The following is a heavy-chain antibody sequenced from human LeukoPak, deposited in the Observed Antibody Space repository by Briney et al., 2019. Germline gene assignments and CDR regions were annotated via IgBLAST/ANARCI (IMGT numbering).Heavy chain of an antibody. CDR2: ISWNSGRI. J-gene: IGHJ4*02. Sequence: GGSLRLSCAASGFSFDDYAMHWVRQAPGKGLEWVSGISWNSGRIGYADSVKGRFTISRDNAKNSLSLQMNGLRVEDMAFYYCAKSIRSYYDSNAYFDFWGQGTLVAVSS. D-gene: IGHD3-22*01. V-gene: IGHV3-9*03. CDR1: GFSFDDYA. CDR3: AKSIRSYYDSNAYFDF.